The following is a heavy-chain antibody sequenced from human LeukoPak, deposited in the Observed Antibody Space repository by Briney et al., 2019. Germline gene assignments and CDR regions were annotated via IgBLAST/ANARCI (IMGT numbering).Heavy chain of an antibody. V-gene: IGHV1-69*04. CDR1: GGTFSSYA. J-gene: IGHJ4*02. D-gene: IGHD3-10*01. Sequence: SVKVSCKASGGTFSSYAISWVRQAPGQGLEWMGRIIPIFGITNYAQKFQGRVTITADKSTSTAYMELSSLRSEDTAVYYCAVWFGDPPSPFDYWGQGTLVTVSS. CDR2: IIPIFGIT. CDR3: AVWFGDPPSPFDY.